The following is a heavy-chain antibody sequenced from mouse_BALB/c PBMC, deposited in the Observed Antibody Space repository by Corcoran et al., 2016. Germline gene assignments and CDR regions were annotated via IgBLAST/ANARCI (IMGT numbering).Heavy chain of an antibody. D-gene: IGHD2-4*01. Sequence: EVLLQQSGPELVKPRASVKIPCKASGYTFTDYNMDWVKQSHGKSLEWIGDINPNNGGTIYNQKFKGKATLTVDKSSSTAYMELRSLTSEDTAVYYCARSDYGFDYWGQGTTLTVSS. CDR1: GYTFTDYN. V-gene: IGHV1-18*01. J-gene: IGHJ2*01. CDR3: ARSDYGFDY. CDR2: INPNNGGT.